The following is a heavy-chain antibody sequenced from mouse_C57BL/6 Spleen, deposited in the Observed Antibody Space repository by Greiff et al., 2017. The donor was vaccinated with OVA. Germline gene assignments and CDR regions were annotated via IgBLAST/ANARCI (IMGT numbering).Heavy chain of an antibody. V-gene: IGHV1-26*01. CDR3: ASSSGYAMDY. J-gene: IGHJ4*01. Sequence: EVQLQQSGPELVKPGASVKISCKASGYTFTDYYMNWVKQSHGKSLEWIGDINPNNGGTSYNQKFKGKATLTVGKSSSTAYMELRSLTSEDSAVYYCASSSGYAMDYWGQGTSVTVSS. CDR1: GYTFTDYY. CDR2: INPNNGGT. D-gene: IGHD3-2*02.